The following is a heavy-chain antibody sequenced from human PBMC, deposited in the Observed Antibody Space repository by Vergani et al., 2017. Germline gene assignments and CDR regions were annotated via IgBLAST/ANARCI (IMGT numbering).Heavy chain of an antibody. Sequence: QVQLVESGGNLVQPGRSLRLSCSAAGFKFSNFGMLLVRQVPGKGLECVSFISHNGGNQYYADSVQGRFTISRDHTKNILYLLMSSLIVEDTALYYCTRDVADTHSSIWPLNYHYFMDVWGEGTTVTVSS. J-gene: IGHJ6*03. V-gene: IGHV3-33*05. CDR1: GFKFSNFG. CDR3: TRDVADTHSSIWPLNYHYFMDV. CDR2: ISHNGGNQ. D-gene: IGHD6-13*01.